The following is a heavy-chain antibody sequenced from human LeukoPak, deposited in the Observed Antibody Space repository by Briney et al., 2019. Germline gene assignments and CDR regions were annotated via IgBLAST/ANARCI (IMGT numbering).Heavy chain of an antibody. V-gene: IGHV4-59*08. J-gene: IGHJ4*02. CDR1: GGSISSYY. Sequence: SETLSLTCTVSGGSISSYYWSWIRQPPGKGLEWIGYIYYSGSTNYNPSLKSRVTISVDTSKNQFSLKLSSVTAADTAVYYCARLRSRDGCHRWGQGTLVTVSS. D-gene: IGHD5-24*01. CDR3: ARLRSRDGCHR. CDR2: IYYSGST.